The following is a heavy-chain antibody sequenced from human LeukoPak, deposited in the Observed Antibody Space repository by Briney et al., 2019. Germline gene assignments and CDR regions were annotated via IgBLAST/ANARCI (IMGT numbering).Heavy chain of an antibody. CDR3: ARDGDGYIDY. CDR2: IYSGGST. Sequence: GGSLRLSCAASEFSVGSNYMTWVRQAPGKGLEWVSLIYSGGSTYYADSVKGRFTISRDNSKNTLYLQMNSLRAEDTAVYYCARDGDGYIDYWGQGTLVTVSS. CDR1: EFSVGSNY. J-gene: IGHJ4*02. D-gene: IGHD7-27*01. V-gene: IGHV3-66*01.